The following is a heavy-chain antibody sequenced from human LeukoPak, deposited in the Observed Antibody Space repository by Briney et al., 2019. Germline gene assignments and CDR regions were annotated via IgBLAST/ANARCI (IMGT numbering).Heavy chain of an antibody. V-gene: IGHV4-34*01. CDR1: GVSFSGYY. D-gene: IGHD5-24*01. J-gene: IGHJ4*02. CDR2: INHSGST. Sequence: PSETLSLTCAVYGVSFSGYYWSWIRQPPGKGLEWIGEINHSGSTNYNPSLKSRVTISVDTSKNQFSLKLSSVTAADTAVYYCARADRDGYNTFDYWGQGTLVTVSS. CDR3: ARADRDGYNTFDY.